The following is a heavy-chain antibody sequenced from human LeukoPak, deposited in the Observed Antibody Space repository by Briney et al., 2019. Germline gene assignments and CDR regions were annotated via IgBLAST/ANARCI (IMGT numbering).Heavy chain of an antibody. CDR3: AKVQMATMALDY. J-gene: IGHJ4*02. V-gene: IGHV3-23*01. CDR2: ISGSGGST. D-gene: IGHD5-24*01. CDR1: GFTFSSYG. Sequence: GGSLRLSCAASGFTFSSYGMSWVRQAPGKGLEWVSAISGSGGSTYYADSVKGRFTISRDNSKNTLYLQMNSLRAEDTAVYYCAKVQMATMALDYWGQGTLVTVSS.